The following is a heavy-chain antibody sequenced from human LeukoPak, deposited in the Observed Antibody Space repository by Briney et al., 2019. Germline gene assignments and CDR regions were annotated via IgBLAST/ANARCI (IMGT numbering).Heavy chain of an antibody. Sequence: SETLSLTCTVSGASISSYYWSWIRQPPGKGLEWIGYIYYSGSTNYNPSLKSRVTISVDTSKNQFSLKLSSVTAADTAVYYCARDLRAAAGTNWFDPWGQGTLVTVSS. CDR2: IYYSGST. V-gene: IGHV4-59*01. D-gene: IGHD6-13*01. CDR1: GASISSYY. J-gene: IGHJ5*02. CDR3: ARDLRAAAGTNWFDP.